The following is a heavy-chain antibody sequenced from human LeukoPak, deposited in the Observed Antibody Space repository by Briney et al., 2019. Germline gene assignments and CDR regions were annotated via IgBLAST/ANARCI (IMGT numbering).Heavy chain of an antibody. Sequence: AGGSLRLSCEVSGFNLRTYSMTWVRQAPGKGLEWVSSISKTSTYIYYADSVKGRFTISRDNANNTLYLQMDSLGAEDTAVYYCARGSGVHFWGQGTLVIVSS. J-gene: IGHJ4*02. CDR3: ARGSGVHF. CDR2: ISKTSTYI. V-gene: IGHV3-21*01. CDR1: GFNLRTYS. D-gene: IGHD3-10*01.